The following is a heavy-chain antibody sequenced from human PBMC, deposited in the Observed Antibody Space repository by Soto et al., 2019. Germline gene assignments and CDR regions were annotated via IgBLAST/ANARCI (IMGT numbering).Heavy chain of an antibody. D-gene: IGHD1-26*01. V-gene: IGHV3-30*03. J-gene: IGHJ6*02. CDR3: ATDLSGSYCYYYYGMDV. Sequence: QVQLVESGGGVVQPGRSLRLSCAASGFTFSSYGMHWVRQSPGKGLEWVAVISYDGSNKYYADSVKGRFTISRDNSKKTLYLQMNSLRAEDTAVYYCATDLSGSYCYYYYGMDVWGQGTTVTVSS. CDR2: ISYDGSNK. CDR1: GFTFSSYG.